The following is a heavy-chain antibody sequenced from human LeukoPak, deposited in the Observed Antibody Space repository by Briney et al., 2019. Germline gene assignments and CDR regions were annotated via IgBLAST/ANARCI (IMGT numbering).Heavy chain of an antibody. CDR2: IWSNGDGI. CDR1: RLTSSSYS. D-gene: IGHD7-27*01. V-gene: IGHV3-48*01. Sequence: QPGGSLRLSCAGSRLTSSSYSVNWVRQAPGEGLEWISHIWSNGDGIWYADSVKGRFTIFRDTAKKSLYLQMNSLRVEDTAVYYCVGDRDWGFDYWGQGTMVTVS. CDR3: VGDRDWGFDY. J-gene: IGHJ4*02.